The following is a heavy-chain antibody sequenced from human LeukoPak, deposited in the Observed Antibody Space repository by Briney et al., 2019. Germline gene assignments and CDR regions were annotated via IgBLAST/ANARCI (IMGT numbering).Heavy chain of an antibody. CDR2: ISSDGTTT. CDR3: AKTNLSPHRSSSGPRRGSLSYYYYMDV. J-gene: IGHJ6*03. D-gene: IGHD6-6*01. Sequence: GGSLRLSCAPSGLSFGSYTMTWVRQAPGKGLEWVAGISSDGTTTNYADSVKGRLTISRETTLNLQMDSLRAEDTATYYCAKTNLSPHRSSSGPRRGSLSYYYYMDVWGRGTTVTVSS. V-gene: IGHV3-23*01. CDR1: GLSFGSYT.